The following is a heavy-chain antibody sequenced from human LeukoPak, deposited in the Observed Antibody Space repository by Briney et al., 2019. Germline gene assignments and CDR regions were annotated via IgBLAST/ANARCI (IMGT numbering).Heavy chain of an antibody. D-gene: IGHD4-23*01. V-gene: IGHV4-39*01. CDR2: IYYSGNT. CDR3: ARRRTATVDFDY. CDR1: GGSISSSSYY. Sequence: SETLSLTCTVSGGSISSSSYYWGWIRQPPGRGLEGIGSIYYSGNTYYNPPLKSRVTISVDTSKNQFSLKLGSVTAADTAVYSCARRRTATVDFDYWGQGTLVTVSS. J-gene: IGHJ4*02.